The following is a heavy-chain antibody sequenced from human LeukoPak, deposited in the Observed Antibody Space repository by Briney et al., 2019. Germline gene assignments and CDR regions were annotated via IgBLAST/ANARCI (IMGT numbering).Heavy chain of an antibody. CDR1: GFTFSNAW. D-gene: IGHD2-2*01. CDR3: TTAMPDDPYRDIYFDY. Sequence: PGRSLRLSCAASGFTFSNAWMSWVRQAPGKGLEWVGRIKSKTDGGTTDYAAPVKGRFTISRDDSKNTLYLQMNSLKTEDTAVYYCTTAMPDDPYRDIYFDYWGQGTLVTVSS. J-gene: IGHJ4*02. V-gene: IGHV3-15*01. CDR2: IKSKTDGGTT.